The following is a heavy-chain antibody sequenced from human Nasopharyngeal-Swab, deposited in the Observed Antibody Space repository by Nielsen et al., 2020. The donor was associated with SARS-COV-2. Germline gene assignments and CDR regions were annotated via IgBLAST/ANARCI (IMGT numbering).Heavy chain of an antibody. V-gene: IGHV5-51*01. CDR3: ATAEGLSTVTTGIAFDI. J-gene: IGHJ3*02. CDR2: IYPGDPDT. CDR1: GYSFTSYW. Sequence: GESLKISCKDSGYSFTSYWIGWVRQMPGKGLEWMGIIYPGDPDTRYSPSFQGQVTISADKSISTAYLRWSSLKASDTAMYYCATAEGLSTVTTGIAFDIWGQGTMVTVSS. D-gene: IGHD4-17*01.